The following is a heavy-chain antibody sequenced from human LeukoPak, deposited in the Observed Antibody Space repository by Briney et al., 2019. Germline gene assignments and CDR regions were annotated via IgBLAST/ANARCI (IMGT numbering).Heavy chain of an antibody. Sequence: SVTVSCKASGGTFSSYAISWVRQAPGQGLEWMGGIIPIFGTANYAQKFQGRVTITADESTSTAYMELSSLRSEDTAVYYCARGYSSSWTDAFDIWGQGTMVTVSS. CDR3: ARGYSSSWTDAFDI. V-gene: IGHV1-69*01. CDR1: GGTFSSYA. J-gene: IGHJ3*02. CDR2: IIPIFGTA. D-gene: IGHD6-13*01.